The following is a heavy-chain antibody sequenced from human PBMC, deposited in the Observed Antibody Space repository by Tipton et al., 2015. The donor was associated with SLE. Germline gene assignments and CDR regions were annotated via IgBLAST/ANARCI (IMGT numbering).Heavy chain of an antibody. CDR1: GFTFDDYG. D-gene: IGHD3-10*01. CDR2: INWNGGST. V-gene: IGHV3-20*04. CDR3: ARAGVMVQGVMRYFDL. J-gene: IGHJ2*01. Sequence: GSLRLSCAASGFTFDDYGMSWVRQAPGKGLEWVSGINWNGGSTGYADSVKGRFTISRDNAKNSLYLQMNSLRAEDTALYYCARAGVMVQGVMRYFDLWGRGTLVTVSS.